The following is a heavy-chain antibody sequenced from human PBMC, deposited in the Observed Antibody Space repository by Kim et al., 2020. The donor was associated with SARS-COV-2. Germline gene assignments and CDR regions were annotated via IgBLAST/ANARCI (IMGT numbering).Heavy chain of an antibody. CDR3: ARDGPDLYYDILTGDAFD. Sequence: SETLSLTCAVYGGSFSGYYWSWIRQPPGKGLEWIGEINHSGSTNYNPSLKSRVTISVDTSKNQFSLKLSSVTAADTAVYYCARDGPDLYYDILTGDAFD. J-gene: IGHJ3*02. CDR2: INHSGST. V-gene: IGHV4-34*01. D-gene: IGHD3-9*01. CDR1: GGSFSGYY.